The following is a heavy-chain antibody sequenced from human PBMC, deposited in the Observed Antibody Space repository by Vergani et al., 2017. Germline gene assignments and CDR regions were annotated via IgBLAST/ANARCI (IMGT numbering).Heavy chain of an antibody. J-gene: IGHJ4*02. Sequence: EVELVQSGPEMRKPGESLQISCKGSEYSFGNYWIGWVRQMPGKGLEWMGIIYPADSDTRYSPSCQGQVTISAAKSISTAFLQWDSLNASDTALYYGARHTTYTDSWGQGTLVTVAS. CDR3: ARHTTYTDS. CDR1: EYSFGNYW. CDR2: IYPADSDT. V-gene: IGHV5-51*01. D-gene: IGHD1-1*01.